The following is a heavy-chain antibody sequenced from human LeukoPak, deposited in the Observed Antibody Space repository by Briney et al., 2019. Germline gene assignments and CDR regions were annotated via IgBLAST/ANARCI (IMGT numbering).Heavy chain of an antibody. V-gene: IGHV3-66*02. J-gene: IGHJ3*02. CDR1: GFTVGSNY. CDR3: ARAEAGGSFDI. CDR2: IYSGGRT. D-gene: IGHD1-26*01. Sequence: GGSLRLSCAASGFTVGSNYMSWVRQAPGKGLEWVSVIYSGGRTYYADSVKGRFTISRDNSKNTLYLQMNSLRAEDTAVYYCARAEAGGSFDIWGQGTMVTVSS.